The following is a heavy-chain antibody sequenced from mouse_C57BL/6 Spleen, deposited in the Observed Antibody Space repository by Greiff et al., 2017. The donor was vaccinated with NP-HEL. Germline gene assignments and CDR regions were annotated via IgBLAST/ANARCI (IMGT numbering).Heavy chain of an antibody. J-gene: IGHJ1*03. CDR1: GFPITSGYY. V-gene: IGHV12-3*01. Sequence: VQRVESGPGLVKPSQSLFLTCSITGFPITSGYYWIWIRQSPGKPLEWMGYITHSGETFYNPSLQSPISITRETSKNQFFLQLNSVTTEDTAMYYCAGAPDYDGSSYWYFDVWGTGTTVTVSS. D-gene: IGHD1-1*01. CDR2: ITHSGET. CDR3: AGAPDYDGSSYWYFDV.